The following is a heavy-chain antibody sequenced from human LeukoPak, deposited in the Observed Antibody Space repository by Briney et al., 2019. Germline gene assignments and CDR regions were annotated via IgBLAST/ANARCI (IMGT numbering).Heavy chain of an antibody. V-gene: IGHV3-9*01. CDR3: AKARGRRVVPAYGMDV. Sequence: GGSLRLSCAASGFTFDDYAMHWVRQAPGKGLEWVSGISWNSGSIGYADSVKGRFTISRDNAKNPLYLQMNSLRAEDTALYYCAKARGRRVVPAYGMDVWGQGTTVTVSS. D-gene: IGHD2-2*01. CDR2: ISWNSGSI. J-gene: IGHJ6*02. CDR1: GFTFDDYA.